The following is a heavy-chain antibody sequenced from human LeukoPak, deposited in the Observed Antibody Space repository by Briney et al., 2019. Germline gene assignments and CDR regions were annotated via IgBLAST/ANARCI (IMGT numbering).Heavy chain of an antibody. V-gene: IGHV3-21*01. CDR3: ARDSTMIVVVTSDPFDP. Sequence: PGGSLRLSCAASGFTFSSYGMHWVRQAPGKGLEWVSSISSSSSYIYYADSVKGRFTISRDNAKNSLYLQMNSLGAEDTAVYYCARDSTMIVVVTSDPFDPWGQGTLVTVSS. J-gene: IGHJ5*02. CDR2: ISSSSSYI. CDR1: GFTFSSYG. D-gene: IGHD3-22*01.